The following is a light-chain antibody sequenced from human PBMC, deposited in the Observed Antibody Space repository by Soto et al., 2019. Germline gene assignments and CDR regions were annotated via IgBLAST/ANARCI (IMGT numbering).Light chain of an antibody. V-gene: IGLV2-14*01. J-gene: IGLJ1*01. Sequence: QSVLTQPASVSGSPGQSITISCTGTSSDVGGYNYVSWYQQHPGKAPKLMIYDVRNRPSGVPNRFSGPKSVTTASLTISGLQAEDEADYYCQSYDSSLSALYVFGTGTKVTVL. CDR3: QSYDSSLSALYV. CDR1: SSDVGGYNY. CDR2: DVR.